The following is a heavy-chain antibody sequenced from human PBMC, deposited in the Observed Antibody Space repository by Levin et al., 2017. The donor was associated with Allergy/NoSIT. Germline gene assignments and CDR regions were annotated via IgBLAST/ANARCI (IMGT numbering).Heavy chain of an antibody. CDR3: ARVRPGHRSSELAFDI. CDR2: IYSGGST. V-gene: IGHV3-53*01. D-gene: IGHD6-6*01. CDR1: GFTVSSNY. Sequence: PGGSLRLSCAASGFTVSSNYMSWVRQAPGKGLEWVSVIYSGGSTYYADSVKGRFTISRDNSKNTLYLQMNSLRAEDTAVYYCARVRPGHRSSELAFDIWGQGTMVTVSS. J-gene: IGHJ3*02.